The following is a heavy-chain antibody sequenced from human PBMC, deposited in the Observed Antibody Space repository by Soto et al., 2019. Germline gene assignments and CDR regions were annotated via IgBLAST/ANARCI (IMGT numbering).Heavy chain of an antibody. CDR3: ARDNSICWFDYYYYGLSV. J-gene: IGHJ6*02. CDR1: GFIFSAYS. CDR2: ITSSSSPI. V-gene: IGHV3-48*01. Sequence: PGRSLRLSCAASGFIFSAYSMNWVRQAPGKGLEWVSYITSSSSPIYYADSVRGRFTISRDNAKNSLYLQMNSLRAEDTAVYYCARDNSICWFDYYYYGLSVRTQGTSVTVSS. D-gene: IGHD6-19*01.